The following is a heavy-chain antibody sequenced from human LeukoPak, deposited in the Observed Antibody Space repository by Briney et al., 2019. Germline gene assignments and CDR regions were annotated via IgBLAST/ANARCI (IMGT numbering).Heavy chain of an antibody. Sequence: ASVKVSCKASGYSLTSYDFNCLRQASGQGLEWMGWMNPSNGNTGYAQKFQGRVTMTRNTSIGTAYMELTSLTSEDTAVYYCTKGINSGCYRDSGGQGTLVTVSS. CDR2: MNPSNGNT. D-gene: IGHD3-10*01. J-gene: IGHJ4*02. V-gene: IGHV1-8*02. CDR3: TKGINSGCYRDS. CDR1: GYSLTSYD.